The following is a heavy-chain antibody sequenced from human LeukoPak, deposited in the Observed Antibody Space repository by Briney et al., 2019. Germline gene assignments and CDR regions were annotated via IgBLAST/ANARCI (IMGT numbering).Heavy chain of an antibody. D-gene: IGHD1-7*01. CDR1: EFTFSSYT. J-gene: IGHJ6*03. Sequence: GGSLRLSCAASEFTFSSYTMNWVRQAPGKGLVWVSSISSTGRYIFYADSVKGRFTISRDNAKNSLFLQMNSLRAEDTAVYYCARGDWNYDYYYYNYLDVWGKGTTVTVSS. CDR3: ARGDWNYDYYYYNYLDV. CDR2: ISSTGRYI. V-gene: IGHV3-21*01.